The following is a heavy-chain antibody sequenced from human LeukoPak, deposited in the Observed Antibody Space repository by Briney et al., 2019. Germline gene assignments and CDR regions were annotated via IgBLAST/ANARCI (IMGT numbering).Heavy chain of an antibody. CDR1: GGSVSSYY. CDR3: ARVVTTVVTQAYYFDY. V-gene: IGHV4-59*02. CDR2: MYYSGST. D-gene: IGHD4-23*01. J-gene: IGHJ4*02. Sequence: SETLSLTCTVSGGSVSSYYWSWIRQPPGKGLEWIGYMYYSGSTNYNPSLKSRVTISVDTSKNQFSLKLSSVTAADTAVYYCARVVTTVVTQAYYFDYWGQGTLVTVSS.